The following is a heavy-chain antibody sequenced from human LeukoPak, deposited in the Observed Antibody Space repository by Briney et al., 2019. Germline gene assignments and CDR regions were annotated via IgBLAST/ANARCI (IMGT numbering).Heavy chain of an antibody. D-gene: IGHD1-26*01. CDR2: ISSTSTYI. CDR1: GFTFRTYS. J-gene: IGHJ4*02. V-gene: IGHV3-21*06. CDR3: ARTIGISGTYPTDY. Sequence: PGGSLRLSCAASGFTFRTYSMNWVRQAPGKGLEWVSSISSTSTYIYYADSMKGRFIISRDNARNSLYLEMNSLRAEDTAVYYCARTIGISGTYPTDYWGQGTLVTVSS.